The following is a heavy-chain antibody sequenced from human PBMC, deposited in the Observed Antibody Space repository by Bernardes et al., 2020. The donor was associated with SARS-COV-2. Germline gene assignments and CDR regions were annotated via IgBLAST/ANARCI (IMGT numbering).Heavy chain of an antibody. D-gene: IGHD3-10*01. Sequence: SETLSLTCGFSGGSFSAYYWSWIRQPPGQGLQWSWEINYSGRTKYNPSLKSRVTISVDTSKKQFSVNLKSLTAADTAVYYCATGRFGEAPLHHWGQGTLVTVSS. V-gene: IGHV4-34*01. CDR1: GGSFSAYY. CDR2: INYSGRT. CDR3: ATGRFGEAPLHH. J-gene: IGHJ1*01.